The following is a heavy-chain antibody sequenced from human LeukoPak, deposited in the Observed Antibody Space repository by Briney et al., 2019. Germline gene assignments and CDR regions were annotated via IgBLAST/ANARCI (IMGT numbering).Heavy chain of an antibody. V-gene: IGHV3-23*01. D-gene: IGHD3-10*01. CDR3: AKSAGYFGSGSYANEKYYFYF. CDR1: GFTFSSYA. J-gene: IGHJ4*02. Sequence: GGSLRLSCEASGFTFSSYAMSWVRQAPGKGLEWVSTISGSGGSTYYADSVKGRFTISRDNSKNTLYLQMNSLRGEDTAVNFCAKSAGYFGSGSYANEKYYFYFWGQGTLVTVSS. CDR2: ISGSGGST.